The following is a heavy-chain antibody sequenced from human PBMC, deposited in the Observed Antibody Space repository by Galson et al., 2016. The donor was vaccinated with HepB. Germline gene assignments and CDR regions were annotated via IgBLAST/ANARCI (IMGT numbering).Heavy chain of an antibody. D-gene: IGHD1-14*01. CDR1: GFTFTSHW. Sequence: SLRLSCAASGFTFTSHWIHWVRQAPGKGLEWVANINQGGGEKYYVDSVKGRFTISRDNSKNSLYLQMNSLKAEDTAVYYCANHRGWGQGALVTVSS. J-gene: IGHJ4*02. CDR3: ANHRG. CDR2: INQGGGEK. V-gene: IGHV3-7*03.